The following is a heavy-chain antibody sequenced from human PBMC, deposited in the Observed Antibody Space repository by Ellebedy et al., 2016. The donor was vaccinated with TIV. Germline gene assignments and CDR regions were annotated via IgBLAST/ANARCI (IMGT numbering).Heavy chain of an antibody. CDR1: GGSISSGGYS. CDR2: VYQSGTT. D-gene: IGHD4-17*01. Sequence: MPSETLSLTCAVSGGSISSGGYSWSWIRQPPGKGLEWIGYVYQSGTTYYNPSLKSRVTISVDRSKNQFSLKLSSVTAADTAVYYCAGCLHDYGDSDYWYFDLWGRGTLVTVSS. CDR3: AGCLHDYGDSDYWYFDL. V-gene: IGHV4-30-2*01. J-gene: IGHJ2*01.